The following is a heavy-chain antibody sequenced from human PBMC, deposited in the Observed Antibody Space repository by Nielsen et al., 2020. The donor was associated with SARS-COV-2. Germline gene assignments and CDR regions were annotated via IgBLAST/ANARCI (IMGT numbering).Heavy chain of an antibody. Sequence: SETLSLTCAISGGSLTEHDWNWIRQPPGRGLEWLGEILHGGFTNNNPSLTTRLIISSDKSKNQFSLRLRSVTAADTAIYYCARGRDTTTNSYLDVWGQGTTVTVSS. J-gene: IGHJ6*02. CDR1: GGSLTEHD. CDR3: ARGRDTTTNSYLDV. V-gene: IGHV4-34*01. D-gene: IGHD4-17*01. CDR2: ILHGGFT.